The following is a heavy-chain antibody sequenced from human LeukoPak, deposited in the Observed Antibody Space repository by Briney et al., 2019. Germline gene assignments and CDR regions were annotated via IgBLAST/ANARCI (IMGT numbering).Heavy chain of an antibody. D-gene: IGHD3-10*01. CDR2: ISSSSSYI. J-gene: IGHJ4*02. CDR1: GFTFSSYS. CDR3: ARGDYYGSGTPGY. Sequence: PGGSLRLSCAASGFTFSSYSMNWVRQAPGKGLEWVSSISSSSSYIYYADSVKGRFTISRDNAKNSLYLQINSLRAEDTAVYYCARGDYYGSGTPGYWGQGTLVTSPQ. V-gene: IGHV3-21*01.